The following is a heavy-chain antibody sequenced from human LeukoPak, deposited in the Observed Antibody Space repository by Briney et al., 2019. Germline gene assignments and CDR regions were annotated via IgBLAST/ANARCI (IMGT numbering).Heavy chain of an antibody. J-gene: IGHJ4*02. Sequence: ASVKVSCTASGYTFTSYGISWVRQAPGQGIEWMGWISAYNGNTNYAQKLQGRVTMTTDKSTSTAYMELRSLRAEDTAVYYCARTLWGFYYKVDYWGQGTLVTVSS. CDR1: GYTFTSYG. CDR3: ARTLWGFYYKVDY. D-gene: IGHD3-3*01. CDR2: ISAYNGNT. V-gene: IGHV1-18*01.